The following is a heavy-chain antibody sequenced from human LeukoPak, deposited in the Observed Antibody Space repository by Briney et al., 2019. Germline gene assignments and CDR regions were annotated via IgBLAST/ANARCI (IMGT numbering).Heavy chain of an antibody. Sequence: GGSLRLSCAASGFSFSRYWMNWVRQAPGKGLEWVANIKGDGHEKNYVDSVKGRFPISRDNARNSLYLQMDSLRAEDTAVYYCAKEGAYPIITYDSWGQGALVTVSS. D-gene: IGHD3-10*01. J-gene: IGHJ5*01. CDR1: GFSFSRYW. V-gene: IGHV3-7*01. CDR2: IKGDGHEK. CDR3: AKEGAYPIITYDS.